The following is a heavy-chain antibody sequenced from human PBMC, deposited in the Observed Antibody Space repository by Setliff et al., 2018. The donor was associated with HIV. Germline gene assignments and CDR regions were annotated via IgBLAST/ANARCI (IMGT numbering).Heavy chain of an antibody. CDR1: GGTFSSYA. CDR2: IIPIFGTA. J-gene: IGHJ6*02. CDR3: ASPSFGDVDYYYGMDV. V-gene: IGHV1-69*05. D-gene: IGHD3-10*01. Sequence: GASVKVSCKASGGTFSSYAISWVRQAPGQGLEWMGGIIPIFGTANYAQKFQGRVTITTDTSTSTVYMDLSSLRSEDTAVYYCASPSFGDVDYYYGMDVWGQGTTVTVSS.